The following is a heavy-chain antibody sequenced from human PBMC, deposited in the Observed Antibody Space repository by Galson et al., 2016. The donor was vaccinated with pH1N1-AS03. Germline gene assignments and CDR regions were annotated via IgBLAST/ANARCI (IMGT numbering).Heavy chain of an antibody. CDR1: GGSVSGYG. J-gene: IGHJ5*02. CDR3: ARGRIVVGVVGPGRVRDSFDP. Sequence: LSLTCAVYGGSVSGYGWSWIRQSPGKGLEWIGEVIHGGSIIYNPSLTSRVTISGDTSRNQFSLQLNSVTAADTAVYYCARGRIVVGVVGPGRVRDSFDPWGQGTLVTVSS. CDR2: VIHGGSI. D-gene: IGHD3-22*01. V-gene: IGHV4-34*01.